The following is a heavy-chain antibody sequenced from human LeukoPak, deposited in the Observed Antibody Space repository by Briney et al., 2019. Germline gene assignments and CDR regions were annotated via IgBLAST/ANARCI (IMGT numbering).Heavy chain of an antibody. CDR2: ISGSDGST. CDR1: GFTFSSYA. Sequence: GGSLRLSCAASGFTFSSYAMTWVRQAPGKGLEWVSSISGSDGSTYYADSVKGRFTISRDNSKNTLYLQMNSLRAEDTAVYYCARDRCRGGSCYFDYWGQGTLVTVSS. D-gene: IGHD2-15*01. J-gene: IGHJ4*02. CDR3: ARDRCRGGSCYFDY. V-gene: IGHV3-23*01.